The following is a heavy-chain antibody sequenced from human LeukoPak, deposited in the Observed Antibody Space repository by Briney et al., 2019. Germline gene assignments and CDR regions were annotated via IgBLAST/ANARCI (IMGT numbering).Heavy chain of an antibody. D-gene: IGHD4-23*01. CDR1: GGSISSYY. CDR3: ARYYGGHSAFDY. V-gene: IGHV4-59*08. CDR2: IYYSGNT. Sequence: PSETLSLTCTVSGGSISSYYWSWIRQPPGKGLKWIGYIYYSGNTNYNPSLKSRVTISIDTSKNQFSLRLSSVTAADTAVYYCARYYGGHSAFDYWGQGTWVTVSP. J-gene: IGHJ4*02.